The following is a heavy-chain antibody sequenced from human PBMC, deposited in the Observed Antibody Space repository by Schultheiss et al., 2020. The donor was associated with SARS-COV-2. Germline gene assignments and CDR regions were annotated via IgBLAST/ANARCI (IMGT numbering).Heavy chain of an antibody. V-gene: IGHV2-70*11. CDR2: IDWDDDK. CDR3: ARTTMVQGVIYYYYGMDV. J-gene: IGHJ6*02. Sequence: SGPTLVKPTQTLTLTCTFSGFSLSTSGVGVGWIRQPPGKALEWLARIDWDDDKYYSTSLKTRLTISKDTSKNQVVLTMTNMDPVDTATYYCARTTMVQGVIYYYYGMDVWGQGTTVTVSS. CDR1: GFSLSTSGVG. D-gene: IGHD3-10*01.